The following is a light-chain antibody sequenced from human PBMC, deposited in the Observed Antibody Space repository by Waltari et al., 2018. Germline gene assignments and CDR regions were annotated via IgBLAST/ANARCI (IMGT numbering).Light chain of an antibody. V-gene: IGLV4-69*01. Sequence: PGKGPGYLGKVTSEGSNGKGDEIPDRFSGSSSGAERYLTISSLQSEDEADYYCETGGHGTWVFGGGTKLTVL. CDR2: VTSEGSN. CDR3: ETGGHGTWV. J-gene: IGLJ3*02.